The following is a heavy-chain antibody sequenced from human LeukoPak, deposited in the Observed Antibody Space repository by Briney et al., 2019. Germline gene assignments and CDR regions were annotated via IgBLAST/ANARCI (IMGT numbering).Heavy chain of an antibody. D-gene: IGHD3-22*01. CDR3: AKTDSSDYSYYFDY. CDR1: GFTFSSYA. J-gene: IGHJ4*02. CDR2: ISGNGGRT. Sequence: GGSLRLSCEASGFTFSSYAMSWVRQAPGKGLEWVSAISGNGGRTYYADSGKGRFTISGDNSKNTLYLQMNSLRAEDTAVYYCAKTDSSDYSYYFDYWGQGTLVTVSS. V-gene: IGHV3-23*01.